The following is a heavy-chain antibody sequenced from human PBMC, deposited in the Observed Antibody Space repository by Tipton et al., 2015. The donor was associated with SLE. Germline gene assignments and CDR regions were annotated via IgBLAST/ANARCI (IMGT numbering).Heavy chain of an antibody. V-gene: IGHV4-59*12. D-gene: IGHD3-10*01. J-gene: IGHJ5*02. CDR3: ARDLNYYGSGSYKGWFDP. CDR2: MYHSGST. CDR1: GGSIRNYY. Sequence: TLSLTCTVSGGSIRNYYWSWMRQPPGKGLEWIGQMYHSGSTNYNPSLKSRVTISVDTSKNQFSLKLSSVTAADTAVYYCARDLNYYGSGSYKGWFDPWGQGTLVTVSS.